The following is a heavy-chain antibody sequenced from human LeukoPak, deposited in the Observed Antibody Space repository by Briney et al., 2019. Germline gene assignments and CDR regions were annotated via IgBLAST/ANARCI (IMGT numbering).Heavy chain of an antibody. CDR3: AKQGAFLGWLLMSYFDY. D-gene: IGHD3-3*02. CDR2: ISGSGAIT. CDR1: RFTFSSYP. Sequence: PGGSLRLSCAASRFTFSSYPMSWVRQPPGKGLEWVASISGSGAITYYADSVKGRFTISRDNSKNTVYLQMNSLRAGDTAIYYCAKQGAFLGWLLMSYFDYWGQGTLVTVSS. J-gene: IGHJ4*02. V-gene: IGHV3-23*01.